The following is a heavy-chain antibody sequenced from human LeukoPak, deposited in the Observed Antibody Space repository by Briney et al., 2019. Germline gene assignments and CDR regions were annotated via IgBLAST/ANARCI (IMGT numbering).Heavy chain of an antibody. J-gene: IGHJ4*02. CDR1: GFIFSSYS. CDR2: ISSSSSTI. D-gene: IGHD4-17*01. Sequence: GGSLRLSCAASGFIFSSYSMNWVRQAPGRGLEWVSYISSSSSTIYYADSVKGRFTISRDNAKNSLYLQMNSLRAEATAVYYCARSTVTTREYWGQGTLVTVSS. CDR3: ARSTVTTREY. V-gene: IGHV3-48*01.